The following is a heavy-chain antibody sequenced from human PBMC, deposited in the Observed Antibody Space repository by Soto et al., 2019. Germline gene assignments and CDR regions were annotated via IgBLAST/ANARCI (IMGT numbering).Heavy chain of an antibody. V-gene: IGHV2-5*02. J-gene: IGHJ4*02. Sequence: QITLKESGPSLIKPTQPLALTCTFSGFSFNTRGVGVAWIRQPPGKTLEWLAVIYWDNDRRYRPYLTDRLSITKDMSTKQVVLTMTNVDHVDTGTYYCAHLVPGPLSFAYWGQGALVNVSS. D-gene: IGHD6-19*01. CDR2: IYWDNDR. CDR1: GFSFNTRGVG. CDR3: AHLVPGPLSFAY.